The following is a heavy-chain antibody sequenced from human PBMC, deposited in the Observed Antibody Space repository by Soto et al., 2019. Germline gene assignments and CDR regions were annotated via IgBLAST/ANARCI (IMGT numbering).Heavy chain of an antibody. V-gene: IGHV3-11*01. Sequence: QVQLVESGGGLVKPGGSLRLSCAASGFTFSDYYMSWIRQAPGKGLEWVSYISSSGSTIYYADSVKGRFTISRDNAKNSLYLQMNSLRXXXXXXXXXXXXXXXXXXXXXXXXSSWMNFDYWGQGTLVTVSS. CDR3: XXXXXXXXXXXXXXXSSWMNFDY. CDR2: ISSSGSTI. J-gene: IGHJ4*02. D-gene: IGHD3-10*01. CDR1: GFTFSDYY.